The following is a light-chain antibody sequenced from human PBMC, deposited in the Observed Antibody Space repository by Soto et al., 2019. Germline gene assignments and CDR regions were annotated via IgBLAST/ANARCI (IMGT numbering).Light chain of an antibody. CDR3: SLYAGIKNVV. CDR2: DVN. CDR1: SSDVGGYLY. Sequence: QSALTQPPSASGSPGQSVTISCTGTSSDVGGYLYVSWYQQHPGKAPKLMIYDVNKRPSGVPDRFSGSKSGNTASLTVSGLRAEYEADYYCSLYAGIKNVVVGGGTKLTVL. V-gene: IGLV2-8*01. J-gene: IGLJ2*01.